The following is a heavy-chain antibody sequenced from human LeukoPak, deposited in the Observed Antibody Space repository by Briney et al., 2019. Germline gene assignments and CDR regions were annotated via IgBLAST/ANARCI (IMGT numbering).Heavy chain of an antibody. Sequence: SETLSLTCAVYGGSFSGYYWSWIRQPPGKGLEWIGEINHSGSTNYNPSLKSRVTISVDTSKNQFSLKLSSVTAADTAVYYCARGNTYCTNGVCYKSYFDYWGQGTLVTVSP. CDR1: GGSFSGYY. D-gene: IGHD2-8*01. CDR3: ARGNTYCTNGVCYKSYFDY. V-gene: IGHV4-34*01. CDR2: INHSGST. J-gene: IGHJ4*02.